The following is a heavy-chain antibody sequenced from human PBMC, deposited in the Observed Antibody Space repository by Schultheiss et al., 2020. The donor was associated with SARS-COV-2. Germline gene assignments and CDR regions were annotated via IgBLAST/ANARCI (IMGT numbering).Heavy chain of an antibody. J-gene: IGHJ6*02. CDR3: ARDDYSERGGYGMDV. CDR1: VGSISSYY. V-gene: IGHV4-4*07. Sequence: SETLSLTCTVSVGSISSYYWSWIRQPAGKGLEWIGRIYTSGSTNYNPSLKSRVTMSVDTSKNQFSLKLSSVTAADTAVYYCARDDYSERGGYGMDVWGQGTTVTVSS. CDR2: IYTSGST. D-gene: IGHD4-11*01.